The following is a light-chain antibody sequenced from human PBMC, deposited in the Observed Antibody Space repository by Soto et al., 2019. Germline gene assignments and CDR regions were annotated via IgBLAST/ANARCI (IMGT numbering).Light chain of an antibody. V-gene: IGLV7-43*01. Sequence: QAVVTQEPSLTVSPGGTVTLTCASSTGAVTSGYYPNWFQQKPGQAPRSLIYSTSNTHSWTPARFSGSLLGGKAALTLSGVRAEDEAYYYSLLYYGGVYVFGTGTKLTVL. CDR2: STS. CDR3: LLYYGGVYV. CDR1: TGAVTSGYY. J-gene: IGLJ1*01.